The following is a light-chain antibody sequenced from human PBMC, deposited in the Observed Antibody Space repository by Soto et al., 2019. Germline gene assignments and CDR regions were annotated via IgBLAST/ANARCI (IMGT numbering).Light chain of an antibody. V-gene: IGKV3-15*01. CDR1: QSVSSN. CDR3: QQYNNWPRTYT. CDR2: GAS. J-gene: IGKJ2*01. Sequence: EIVMTQSPATLSVSPGERATLSCRARQSVSSNLAWYQQKPGQAPRLLIYGASTRATGIPARFSGSGSGTEFTLTISSLQSEDFAVYYCQQYNNWPRTYTCGQGTKLEIK.